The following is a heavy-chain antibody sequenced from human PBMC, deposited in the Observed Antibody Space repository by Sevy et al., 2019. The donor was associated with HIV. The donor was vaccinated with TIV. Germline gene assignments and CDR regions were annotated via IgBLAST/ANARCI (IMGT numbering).Heavy chain of an antibody. Sequence: GGSLRLSCAASGITISDYYMSWIRQPPGKGLEWIAYISSSGSIMDHADSVKGRFTISRDNAKNSLYMQINSLRADDTAVYYCARVRYNYGQYYFDYWGQGTLVTASS. V-gene: IGHV3-11*01. CDR1: GITISDYY. J-gene: IGHJ4*02. CDR3: ARVRYNYGQYYFDY. CDR2: ISSSGSIM. D-gene: IGHD1-1*01.